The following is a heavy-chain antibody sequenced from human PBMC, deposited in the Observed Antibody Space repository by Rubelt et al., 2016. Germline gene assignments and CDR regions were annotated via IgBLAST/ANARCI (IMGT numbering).Heavy chain of an antibody. Sequence: QVQLVESGGGVVQPGRSLRLSCAASGFTFSSYAMHWFRQAPGKGLEWVAVISYDGSNKYYADSVKGRFSISRDNSKNTLYLEMNSLRAEDTAVYYCARGIRTNGGVSYWGQGTLVSVSS. J-gene: IGHJ4*02. CDR3: ARGIRTNGGVSY. V-gene: IGHV3-30*04. D-gene: IGHD3-16*01. CDR1: GFTFSSYA. CDR2: ISYDGSNK.